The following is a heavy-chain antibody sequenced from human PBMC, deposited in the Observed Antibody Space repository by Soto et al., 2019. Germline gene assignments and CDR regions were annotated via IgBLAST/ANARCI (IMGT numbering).Heavy chain of an antibody. J-gene: IGHJ4*02. CDR3: ARDGPTRPNCSCCDCYSDYFDY. D-gene: IGHD2-21*02. V-gene: IGHV4-59*01. CDR1: GGSITNYY. Sequence: SETLSLTCTVSGGSITNYYWSWIRKPPGKRLEWIGSIFYSGTTIYNPSLKSRVTISVDTSKNQFSLKLNSVTAADTAVYYCARDGPTRPNCSCCDCYSDYFDYWGQRTLVTVSS. CDR2: IFYSGTT.